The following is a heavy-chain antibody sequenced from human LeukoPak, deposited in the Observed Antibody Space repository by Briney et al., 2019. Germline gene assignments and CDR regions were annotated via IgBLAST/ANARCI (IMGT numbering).Heavy chain of an antibody. CDR3: ASRSGSSAFDY. CDR2: IYPGDSDT. Sequence: GESLKISWKGSGYSFTSYWIGWVRQMPGKGLELMWIIYPGDSDTRYSPSFQGQVTISADKSTSTAYLQWSSLKASDTAMYYCASRSGSSAFDYWGQGTLVTVSS. J-gene: IGHJ4*02. D-gene: IGHD3-10*01. V-gene: IGHV5-51*01. CDR1: GYSFTSYW.